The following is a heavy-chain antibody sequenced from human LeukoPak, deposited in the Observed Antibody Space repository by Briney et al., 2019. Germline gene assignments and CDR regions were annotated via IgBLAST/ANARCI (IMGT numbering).Heavy chain of an antibody. CDR3: ASPRLGHSGWYGRGAFDI. D-gene: IGHD6-19*01. J-gene: IGHJ3*02. CDR1: GITFSSYW. V-gene: IGHV3-7*01. CDR2: IKQDGSEK. Sequence: GGSLRLSCAASGITFSSYWMSWVRQAPGKGLEWVANIKQDGSEKYYVDSVKGRFTISRDNAKNSLYLQMNSLRAEDTALYYCASPRLGHSGWYGRGAFDIWGQGTMVTV.